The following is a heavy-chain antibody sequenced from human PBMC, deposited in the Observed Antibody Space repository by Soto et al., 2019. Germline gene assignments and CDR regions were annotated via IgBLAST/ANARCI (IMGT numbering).Heavy chain of an antibody. D-gene: IGHD6-13*01. CDR3: AKGGSSWYDY. CDR1: GFTVSSDY. Sequence: GGSLRLSCAASGFTVSSDYINWVRQAPGKGLEWVSVIYNGGDTYYADSVKGRFTISRDNSKNTLYLQMNSLRAEDTAVYYCAKGGSSWYDYWGQGTLVTVSS. CDR2: IYNGGDT. V-gene: IGHV3-53*01. J-gene: IGHJ4*02.